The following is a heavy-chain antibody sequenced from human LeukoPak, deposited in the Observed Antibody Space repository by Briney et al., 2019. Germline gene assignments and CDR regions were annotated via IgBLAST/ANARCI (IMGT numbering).Heavy chain of an antibody. CDR3: ARDNPPDY. CDR1: GLTFSSSW. V-gene: IGHV3-7*03. CDR2: IKQDGSEK. Sequence: GGSLRLSCVASGLTFSSSWMSWVRQAPGKGLEWVANIKQDGSEKSYVESVRGRFTISRDNAKNSLYLQLNSLRAEDMALYYCARDNPPDYWGQGTLVTVSS. J-gene: IGHJ4*02.